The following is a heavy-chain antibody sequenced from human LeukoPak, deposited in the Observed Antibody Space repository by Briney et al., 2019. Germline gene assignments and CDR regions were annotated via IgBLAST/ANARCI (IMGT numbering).Heavy chain of an antibody. V-gene: IGHV1-69*13. CDR1: GGTFSSYA. Sequence: SVKDSCKASGGTFSSYAISWVRQAPGQGLEWMGGIIPIFGTANYAQKFQGRVTITADESTSTAYMELSSLRSEDTAVYYCARGLRGYSYGYPYYYYYYMDVWGKGTTVTISS. J-gene: IGHJ6*03. CDR3: ARGLRGYSYGYPYYYYYYMDV. CDR2: IIPIFGTA. D-gene: IGHD5-18*01.